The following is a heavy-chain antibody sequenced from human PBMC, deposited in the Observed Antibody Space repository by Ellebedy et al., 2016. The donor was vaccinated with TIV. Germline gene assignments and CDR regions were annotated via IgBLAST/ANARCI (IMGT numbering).Heavy chain of an antibody. Sequence: GESLKISCAASAFTVSSNYMSWVRQAPGKGLEWVSIIYSGGSTYYADSVKGRFTISRDNSKNTLYLQMNSLRADDTAVYYCAREGSPLAAAGLSWGQGTLVTVSS. V-gene: IGHV3-66*01. CDR2: IYSGGST. D-gene: IGHD6-13*01. CDR3: AREGSPLAAAGLS. J-gene: IGHJ5*02. CDR1: AFTVSSNY.